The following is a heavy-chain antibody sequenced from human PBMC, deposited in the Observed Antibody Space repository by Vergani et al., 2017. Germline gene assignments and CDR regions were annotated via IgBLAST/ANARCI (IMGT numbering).Heavy chain of an antibody. J-gene: IGHJ3*02. CDR1: GFTFSDYY. V-gene: IGHV3-9*01. Sequence: VQLVESGGGLVKPGGSLRLSCAASGFTFSDYYMSWIRQAPGKGLEWVSGISWNSGSIGYADSVKGRFTSSRDKAKNSLYLQMNSLRAEDTALYYCAKDILDGDYDTSDAFDIWGQGTMVTVSS. CDR3: AKDILDGDYDTSDAFDI. CDR2: ISWNSGSI. D-gene: IGHD4-17*01.